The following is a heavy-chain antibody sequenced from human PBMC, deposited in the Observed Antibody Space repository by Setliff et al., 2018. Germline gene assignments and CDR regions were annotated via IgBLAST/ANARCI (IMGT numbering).Heavy chain of an antibody. CDR3: ASHPRVTIFGVVAFDY. Sequence: TSETLSLTCTVSGGPINSDRYYWGWIRQPPGKGLEWIGSMYSSGSTYYNPSLNSRVTISVDTSQNQFSLKLSSVTAADTAAYYCASHPRVTIFGVVAFDYWGQGILVTVSS. CDR2: MYSSGST. V-gene: IGHV4-39*01. J-gene: IGHJ4*02. D-gene: IGHD3-3*01. CDR1: GGPINSDRYY.